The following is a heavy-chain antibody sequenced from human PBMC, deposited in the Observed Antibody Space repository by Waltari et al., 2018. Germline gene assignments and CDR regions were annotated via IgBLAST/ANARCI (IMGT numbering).Heavy chain of an antibody. V-gene: IGHV3-30*02. CDR2: IRYDGSNK. D-gene: IGHD4-17*01. Sequence: QVQLVESGGGVVQPGGARRLSCAASGVTFSSYGRHWVRQAPGKGLEWVAFIRYDGSNKDYADSVKGRFTIFRENSYNTLYLQMNSLRSEDTAVYYCAHGAYGDYHPGCWGQGTLVPVSS. J-gene: IGHJ4*02. CDR1: GVTFSSYG. CDR3: AHGAYGDYHPGC.